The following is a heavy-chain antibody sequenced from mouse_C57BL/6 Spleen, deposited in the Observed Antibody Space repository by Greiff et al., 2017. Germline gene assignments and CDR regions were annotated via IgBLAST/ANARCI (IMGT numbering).Heavy chain of an antibody. Sequence: QVQLQQSGPGLVQPSQSLSITCTVSGFSLTSYGVHWVRQSPGKGLEWLGVIWSGGSTDYNAAFISRLSISKDNSKSQVFFKMNSLQADDTAIYYCARGGSNYEGNAMDYWGQGTSVTVSS. V-gene: IGHV2-2*01. D-gene: IGHD2-5*01. CDR1: GFSLTSYG. CDR2: IWSGGST. J-gene: IGHJ4*01. CDR3: ARGGSNYEGNAMDY.